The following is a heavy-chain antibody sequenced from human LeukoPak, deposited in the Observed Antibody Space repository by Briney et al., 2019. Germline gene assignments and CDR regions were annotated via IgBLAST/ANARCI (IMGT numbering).Heavy chain of an antibody. CDR3: ARAFQSLGGLSLPDY. J-gene: IGHJ4*02. D-gene: IGHD3-16*02. CDR1: GYTFTNYA. CDR2: IHPSTGNP. V-gene: IGHV7-4-1*01. Sequence: ASVKVSCKASGYTFTNYAMNWVRQAPGQGLEWMGWIHPSTGNPTYAQGFTGRFVFSLDTSVSTTYLQIRSLKAEDTAVYYCARAFQSLGGLSLPDYWGQGTLVTVSS.